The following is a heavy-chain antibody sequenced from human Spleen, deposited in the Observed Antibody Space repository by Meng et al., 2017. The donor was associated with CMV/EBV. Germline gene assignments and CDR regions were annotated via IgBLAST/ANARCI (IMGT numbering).Heavy chain of an antibody. CDR2: ISHDGSNK. Sequence: GESLKISCAASGFTFSSKVMHWVRQAPGKGLEWVTVISHDGSNKYYADSVKGRFTVSRDNSKNTLYLQMNSLRSEDTAVYYCARDRMPRGELVHYWGQGTLVTVSS. D-gene: IGHD3-16*01. V-gene: IGHV3-30*03. CDR1: GFTFSSKV. CDR3: ARDRMPRGELVHY. J-gene: IGHJ4*02.